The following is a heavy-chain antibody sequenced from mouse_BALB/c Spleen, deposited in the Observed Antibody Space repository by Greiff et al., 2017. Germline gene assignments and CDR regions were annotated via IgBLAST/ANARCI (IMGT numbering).Heavy chain of an antibody. V-gene: IGHV3-6*02. CDR1: GYSITSGYY. CDR2: ISYDGSN. D-gene: IGHD2-4*01. CDR3: ATMITTRSAYYAMDY. Sequence: EVQLQESGPGLVKPSQSLSLTCSVTGYSITSGYYWNWIRQFPGNKLEWMGYISYDGSNNYNPSLKNRISITRDTSKNQFFLKLNSVTTEDTATYYCATMITTRSAYYAMDYWGQGTSVTVSS. J-gene: IGHJ4*01.